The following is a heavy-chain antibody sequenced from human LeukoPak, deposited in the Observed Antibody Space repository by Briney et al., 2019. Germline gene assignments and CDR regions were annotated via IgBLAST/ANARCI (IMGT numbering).Heavy chain of an antibody. J-gene: IGHJ1*01. CDR3: TTDRYYDNSELQFQH. V-gene: IGHV3-15*01. Sequence: PGGSLRLSCAASGFTLNNAWMSWVRQAPGKGLEWLGRIKRETDGGTIDYAAPVKGGFTISRDDSRNTLYLQMDSLKIEDTAVYYCTTDRYYDNSELQFQHWGQCTLVTVSS. CDR2: IKRETDGGTI. CDR1: GFTLNNAW. D-gene: IGHD3-22*01.